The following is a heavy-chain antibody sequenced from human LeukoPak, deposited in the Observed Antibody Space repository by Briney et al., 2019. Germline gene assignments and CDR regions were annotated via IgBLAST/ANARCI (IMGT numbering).Heavy chain of an antibody. CDR2: IYYSGST. V-gene: IGHV4-59*12. D-gene: IGHD3-22*01. CDR3: ARGVAYYYDSSGYTMDV. Sequence: SETLSPTCTVSGGSISSYYWSWIRQPPGKGLEWIGYIYYSGSTNYNPSLKSRVTISVDTSKNQFSLKLSSVTAADTAVYYCARGVAYYYDSSGYTMDVWGKGTTVTVSS. CDR1: GGSISSYY. J-gene: IGHJ6*04.